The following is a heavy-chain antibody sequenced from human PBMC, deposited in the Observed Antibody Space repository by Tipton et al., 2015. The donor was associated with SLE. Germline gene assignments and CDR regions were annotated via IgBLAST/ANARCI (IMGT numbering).Heavy chain of an antibody. CDR3: ARSDYSHWDDY. V-gene: IGHV4-59*01. Sequence: TLSLTCSVSGGSISSNYWIWIRQPPGKGLEWIGYISDGGGTNYNPSLKSRVTISVDPAKNQFSLKLNSVTAAGTAVYYCARSDYSHWDDYWGQGTLVTVSS. J-gene: IGHJ4*02. D-gene: IGHD4-11*01. CDR2: ISDGGGT. CDR1: GGSISSNY.